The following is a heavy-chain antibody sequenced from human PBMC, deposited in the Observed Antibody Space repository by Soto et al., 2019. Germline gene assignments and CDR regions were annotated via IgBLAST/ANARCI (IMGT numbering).Heavy chain of an antibody. D-gene: IGHD6-13*01. CDR1: GFTFSSYG. CDR2: IWYDGSNK. Sequence: QVQLVESGGGVVQPGRSLRLSCAASGFTFSSYGMHWVRQALGKGLEWVAVIWYDGSNKYYADSVKGRFTISRDNSKNTLYLQMNSLRAEDTAVYYCAREYSSSWGAYGMDVWGQGTTVTVSS. J-gene: IGHJ6*02. CDR3: AREYSSSWGAYGMDV. V-gene: IGHV3-33*01.